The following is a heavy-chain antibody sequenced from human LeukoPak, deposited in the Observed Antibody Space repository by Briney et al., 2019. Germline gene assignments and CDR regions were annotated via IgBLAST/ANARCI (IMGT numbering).Heavy chain of an antibody. V-gene: IGHV3-9*01. D-gene: IGHD3-16*02. CDR1: GFTFDDYA. CDR2: ISWNSGSI. CDR3: VTSGSLRLGELSPIDF. Sequence: GGSLRLSCAASGFTFDDYAMHWVRQAPGKGLEWVSGISWNSGSIGYADSVKGRFTISRDNAKNSLYLQMDSLRAEDTALYYCVTSGSLRLGELSPIDFWGQGTLVTVSS. J-gene: IGHJ4*02.